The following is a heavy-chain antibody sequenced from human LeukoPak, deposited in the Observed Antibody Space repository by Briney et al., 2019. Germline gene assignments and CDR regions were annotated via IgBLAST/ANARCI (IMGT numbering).Heavy chain of an antibody. CDR2: IYYSGST. CDR1: GGSISSYY. Sequence: NPSETLSLTCTVSGGSISSYYWSWIRQPPGKGLEWIGYIYYSGSTNYNPSLKSRATISVDTSKNQFSLKLSSVTAADTAVYYCARGGHEIDYWSQGTLVTVSS. J-gene: IGHJ4*02. V-gene: IGHV4-59*01. CDR3: ARGGHEIDY.